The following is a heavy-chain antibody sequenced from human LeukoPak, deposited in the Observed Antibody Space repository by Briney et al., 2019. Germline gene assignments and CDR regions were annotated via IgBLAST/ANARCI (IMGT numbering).Heavy chain of an antibody. D-gene: IGHD3-10*01. CDR3: ARDPTLWFGELYEGYNWFDP. CDR2: INPNSGGT. V-gene: IGHV1-2*02. CDR1: GYTFTGYY. Sequence: ASVEVSCKASGYTFTGYYMHWVRQAPGQGLEWMGWINPNSGGTNYAQKFQGRVTMTRDTSISTAYMELSRLRSDDTAVYYCARDPTLWFGELYEGYNWFDPWGQGTLVTVSS. J-gene: IGHJ5*02.